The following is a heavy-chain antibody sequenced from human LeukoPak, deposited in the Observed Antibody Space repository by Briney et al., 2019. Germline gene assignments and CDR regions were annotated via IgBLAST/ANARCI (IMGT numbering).Heavy chain of an antibody. Sequence: GGSLRLSCAASGFTFSSFPMYWVRQAPGKGLEWVALIPNDGSNKYYADSVKGRFTISRDNIKNTLYLQVNSLRPEDTAVFYCARARIAVAASRGYYFDYWGQGTLVTVSS. D-gene: IGHD6-19*01. CDR2: IPNDGSNK. J-gene: IGHJ4*02. CDR1: GFTFSSFP. V-gene: IGHV3-30*04. CDR3: ARARIAVAASRGYYFDY.